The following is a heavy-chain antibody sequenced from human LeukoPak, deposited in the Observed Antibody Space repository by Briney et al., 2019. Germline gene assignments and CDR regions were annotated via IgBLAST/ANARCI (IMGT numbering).Heavy chain of an antibody. CDR3: AKVHSSSWYYFDY. Sequence: GRSLKLSCAASGFTFDDYAMHWVRQAPGKGLEWASGISWNSGSIGYADSVKGRFTISRDNAKNSLYLQMNSLRAEDTALYYCAKVHSSSWYYFDYWGQGTLVTVSS. V-gene: IGHV3-9*01. CDR1: GFTFDDYA. J-gene: IGHJ4*02. CDR2: ISWNSGSI. D-gene: IGHD6-13*01.